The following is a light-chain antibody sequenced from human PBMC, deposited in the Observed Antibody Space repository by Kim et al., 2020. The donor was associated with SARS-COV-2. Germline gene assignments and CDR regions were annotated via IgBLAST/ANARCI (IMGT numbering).Light chain of an antibody. J-gene: IGLJ1*01. V-gene: IGLV1-47*01. CDR3: AAWDDSLSGYV. Sequence: GQRVTIPCSGSSSNIGINFVYWYQQLPGTAPKLLIYRHDQRPSGIPDRFSGSRSGTSASLVISGLRSEDEADYYCAAWDDSLSGYVFGTGTKVTVL. CDR2: RHD. CDR1: SSNIGINF.